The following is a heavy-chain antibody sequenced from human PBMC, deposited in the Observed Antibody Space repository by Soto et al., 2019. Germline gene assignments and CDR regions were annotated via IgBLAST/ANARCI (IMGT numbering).Heavy chain of an antibody. CDR3: ARVLLWFGEKQNYHGMDV. CDR1: GGTFSSYA. Sequence: ASVKVSCKASGGTFSSYAISWVRQAPGQGLEWMGGIIPIFGTANYAQKFQGGVTITADESKSTAYMELSSLRSEDTAVYYCARVLLWFGEKQNYHGMDVWGQGTTVSVSS. D-gene: IGHD3-10*01. CDR2: IIPIFGTA. J-gene: IGHJ6*02. V-gene: IGHV1-69*13.